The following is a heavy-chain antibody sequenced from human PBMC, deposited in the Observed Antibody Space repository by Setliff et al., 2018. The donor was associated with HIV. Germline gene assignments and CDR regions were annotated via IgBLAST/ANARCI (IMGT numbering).Heavy chain of an antibody. V-gene: IGHV1-8*02. D-gene: IGHD2-2*01. J-gene: IGHJ4*02. Sequence: ASVKVSCKASGYTFSNYDINWVRQATGQGLEWMGWMNPNSGNTGYAQKFQGRVTMTRNTSISTAYIQLSSLRSEDTAVYFCARAPRGVGSSSHFDYWGRGTLVTV. CDR3: ARAPRGVGSSSHFDY. CDR1: GYTFSNYD. CDR2: MNPNSGNT.